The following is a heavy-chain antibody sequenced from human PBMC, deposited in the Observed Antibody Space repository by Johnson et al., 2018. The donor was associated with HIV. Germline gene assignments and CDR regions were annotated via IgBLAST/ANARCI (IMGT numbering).Heavy chain of an antibody. V-gene: IGHV3-38-3*01. J-gene: IGHJ3*02. CDR3: AKGLFHQGASQYGPGAFDI. Sequence: VQLVESRGVLVQPGGSLRLSCAASGFTVSSNEMSWVRQAPGKGLEWVSSISGGCTYYADSRKGRFTISRDNAKNSLYLQMNSLRAEDTAVYYCAKGLFHQGASQYGPGAFDIWGQGTRVTVSS. CDR2: ISGGCT. CDR1: GFTVSSNE. D-gene: IGHD2-21*01.